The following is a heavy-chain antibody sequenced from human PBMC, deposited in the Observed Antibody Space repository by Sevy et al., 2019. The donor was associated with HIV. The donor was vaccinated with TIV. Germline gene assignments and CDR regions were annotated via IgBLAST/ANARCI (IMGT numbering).Heavy chain of an antibody. D-gene: IGHD3-10*01. Sequence: GGSLRLSCAASGFTFSSYWMTWVRQAPGKGLEWVANMRQDESEKYYVDSVKGRFTISRDNAKNSLYLQMNSLRAEDTAVYYCWRGIYGSGSRLGLGYWGQGTLVTVSS. CDR2: MRQDESEK. J-gene: IGHJ4*02. CDR1: GFTFSSYW. CDR3: WRGIYGSGSRLGLGY. V-gene: IGHV3-7*01.